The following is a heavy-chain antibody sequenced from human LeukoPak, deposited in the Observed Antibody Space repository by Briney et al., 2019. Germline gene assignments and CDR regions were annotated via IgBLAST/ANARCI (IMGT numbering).Heavy chain of an antibody. V-gene: IGHV3-23*01. CDR2: INSGGST. CDR3: AKDGGVWFGESNDY. Sequence: GGSLRLSCAASGFTFSTYAMTWVRQAPGKGLEWVSTINSGGSTYYADSVKGRFTISRDNSKNTLYLQMNSLRAEDTAVYYCAKDGGVWFGESNDYWGQGTLVTVSS. J-gene: IGHJ4*02. CDR1: GFTFSTYA. D-gene: IGHD3-10*01.